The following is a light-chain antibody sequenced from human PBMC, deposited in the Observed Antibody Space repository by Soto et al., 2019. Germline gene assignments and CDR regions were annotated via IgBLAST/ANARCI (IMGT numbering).Light chain of an antibody. Sequence: DIQMTQSPSTLSASVGGRVTITCRASQSVSTWLAWYQQKPGKAPKLLIYKASNLESGVPSRFTGSGSGTEFTLTISSLQPDDFATYYCQQYNSWTCGQGTKGDIK. J-gene: IGKJ1*01. CDR3: QQYNSWT. CDR1: QSVSTW. CDR2: KAS. V-gene: IGKV1-5*03.